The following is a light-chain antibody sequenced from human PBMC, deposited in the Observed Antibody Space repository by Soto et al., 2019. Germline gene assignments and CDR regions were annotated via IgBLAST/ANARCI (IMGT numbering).Light chain of an antibody. Sequence: QSALTQPVSVSGSPGQSITISCTGTSSDIGSYNYVAWYQQFPGKTPKLIIYEVRNRPSGVSFRFSGSKSGNAASLAISGLRSEDEADYYCAAWDDSLSGWVFGGGTKLTVL. CDR1: SSDIGSYNY. V-gene: IGLV2-14*01. J-gene: IGLJ3*02. CDR2: EVR. CDR3: AAWDDSLSGWV.